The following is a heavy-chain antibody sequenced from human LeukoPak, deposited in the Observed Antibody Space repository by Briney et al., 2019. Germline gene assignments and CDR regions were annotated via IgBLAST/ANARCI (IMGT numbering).Heavy chain of an antibody. D-gene: IGHD3-9*01. Sequence: SETLSLTCAVYGGSFSGYYWSGIRQPPGKGLHWIGEINHSGSTNYNPSLKSRVTISVDTSKNQFSLKLSSVTAADTAVYYCARGRRAILSGYPDYWGQGTLVTVSS. V-gene: IGHV4-34*01. CDR1: GGSFSGYY. CDR2: INHSGST. J-gene: IGHJ4*02. CDR3: ARGRRAILSGYPDY.